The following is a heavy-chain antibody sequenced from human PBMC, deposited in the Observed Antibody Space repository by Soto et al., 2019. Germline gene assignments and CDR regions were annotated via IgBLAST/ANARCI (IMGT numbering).Heavy chain of an antibody. V-gene: IGHV1-2*02. D-gene: IGHD2-15*01. Sequence: ASVKVSCKASGYTCNCYYMHWVRQAPGQGLEWMGWINPNTGGTNYAQKFQGRVTMTRDTSISTAYMELSRLRSDDTAVYYCARVNVVVVAATREYYFDYWGQGTLVTVSS. J-gene: IGHJ4*02. CDR3: ARVNVVVVAATREYYFDY. CDR1: GYTCNCYY. CDR2: INPNTGGT.